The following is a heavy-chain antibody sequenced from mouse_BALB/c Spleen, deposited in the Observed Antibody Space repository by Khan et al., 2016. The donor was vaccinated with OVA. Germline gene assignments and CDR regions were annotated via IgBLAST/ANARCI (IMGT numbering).Heavy chain of an antibody. CDR2: ISYSGNT. CDR3: ARVYGGHFDY. J-gene: IGHJ2*01. Sequence: EVQLQESGPGLVKPSQSLSLTCTVTGYSITTDYAWNWIRQFPGNKLEWMGYISYSGNTKYNPSLKSRISITRDTSKNQFFLQLKSVTTEDTARYYCARVYGGHFDYWGQGTTLTVSS. V-gene: IGHV3-2*02. D-gene: IGHD1-1*01. CDR1: GYSITTDYA.